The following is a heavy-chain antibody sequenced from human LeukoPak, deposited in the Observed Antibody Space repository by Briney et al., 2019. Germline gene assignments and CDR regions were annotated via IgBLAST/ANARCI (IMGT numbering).Heavy chain of an antibody. V-gene: IGHV3-23*01. CDR2: ISGSGGST. CDR1: GFTFSSYA. CDR3: ARNHRRNIVVVPADRPGSEYFQH. Sequence: GGSLRLSCAASGFTFSSYAMSWVRQAPGKGLECVSAISGSGGSTYYADSVKGRFTISRDNSKNTLYQQMNSLRAEDTAVYYCARNHRRNIVVVPADRPGSEYFQHWGQGTLVTVSS. D-gene: IGHD2-2*01. J-gene: IGHJ1*01.